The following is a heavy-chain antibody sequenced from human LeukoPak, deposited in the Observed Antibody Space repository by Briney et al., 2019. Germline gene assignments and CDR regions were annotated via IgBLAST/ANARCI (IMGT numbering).Heavy chain of an antibody. V-gene: IGHV3-7*01. J-gene: IGHJ4*02. D-gene: IGHD2-21*02. CDR3: ARDLPLPYCGGDCYSY. CDR1: GFTFSTYW. Sequence: GGSLRLSCAASGFTFSTYWMSWVRQAPGKGLEWLANIKQDGSEEYYVDSVKGRFTISRDNAKNSLYLQMNSLRADDTAVYYCARDLPLPYCGGDCYSYWGQGTQVTVSS. CDR2: IKQDGSEE.